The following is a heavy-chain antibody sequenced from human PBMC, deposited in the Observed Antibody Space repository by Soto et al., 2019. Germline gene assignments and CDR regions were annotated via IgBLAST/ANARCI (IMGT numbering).Heavy chain of an antibody. CDR1: GGSISSGGYY. CDR3: ARAAILYQGWFDP. CDR2: IYYSGST. Sequence: TSETLSLTCTVSGGSISSGGYYWSWIRQHPGKGLEWIGYIYYSGSTYYNPSLKSRVTISVDTSKNQFSLKLSSVTAADTAVYYCARAAILYQGWFDPWGQGTLVTVSS. J-gene: IGHJ5*02. V-gene: IGHV4-31*03. D-gene: IGHD2-8*01.